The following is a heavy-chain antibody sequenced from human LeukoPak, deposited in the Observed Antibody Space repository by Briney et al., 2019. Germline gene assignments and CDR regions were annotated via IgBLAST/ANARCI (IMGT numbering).Heavy chain of an antibody. D-gene: IGHD4-17*01. CDR1: GFTFSSYE. Sequence: GGSLRLSCAASGFTFSSYEMNWVRQAPGKGLEWVSYISSSGSTIYYADSVKGRFTISRDNAKNSLYLQMNSLRAEDKAVYYCESLVMTTVTKNDYWGQGTLVTVFS. V-gene: IGHV3-48*03. CDR2: ISSSGSTI. CDR3: ESLVMTTVTKNDY. J-gene: IGHJ4*02.